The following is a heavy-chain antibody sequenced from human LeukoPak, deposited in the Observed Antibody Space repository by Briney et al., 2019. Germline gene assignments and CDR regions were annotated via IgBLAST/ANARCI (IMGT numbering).Heavy chain of an antibody. D-gene: IGHD3-22*01. Sequence: ASVKVSCKASGGTFSSYAISWVRQAPGQGLEWMGGIIPIFGTANYAQKFQGRVTITTDESTSTAYMELSSLRSEDTAVYYCARGGYYDSSGYYYRRSYYYYYMDVWGKGITVTVSS. CDR2: IIPIFGTA. CDR1: GGTFSSYA. V-gene: IGHV1-69*05. CDR3: ARGGYYDSSGYYYRRSYYYYYMDV. J-gene: IGHJ6*03.